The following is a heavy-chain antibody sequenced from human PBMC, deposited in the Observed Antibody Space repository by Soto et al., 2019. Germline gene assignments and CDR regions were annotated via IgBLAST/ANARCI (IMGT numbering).Heavy chain of an antibody. CDR1: GFTFSSYS. V-gene: IGHV3-21*04. Sequence: GGSLRLSCAASGFTFSSYSMNWVRQAPGKGLEWVSCISSSSSYIYYADSVKGRFIISRDDSKSSLYLQMNSLRAEDTAVYFCAKTGARGWFDPWGQGTQVTVSS. CDR3: AKTGARGWFDP. J-gene: IGHJ5*02. CDR2: ISSSSSYI. D-gene: IGHD1-1*01.